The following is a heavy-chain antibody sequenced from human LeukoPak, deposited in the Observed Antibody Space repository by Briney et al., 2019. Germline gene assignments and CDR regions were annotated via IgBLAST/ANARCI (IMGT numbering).Heavy chain of an antibody. D-gene: IGHD2-15*01. V-gene: IGHV3-9*01. CDR3: AKDVDDDPSCGGETCYGHYFDL. Sequence: GGSLRLSCAASGFSFYDYAVHWVRQSPGKGLEWVSGISWNSGKTGYADSVKGRFTISRDNAKNSLYLQMNSLRAEDTALYFCAKDVDDDPSCGGETCYGHYFDLWGQGALVTVSS. J-gene: IGHJ4*02. CDR1: GFSFYDYA. CDR2: ISWNSGKT.